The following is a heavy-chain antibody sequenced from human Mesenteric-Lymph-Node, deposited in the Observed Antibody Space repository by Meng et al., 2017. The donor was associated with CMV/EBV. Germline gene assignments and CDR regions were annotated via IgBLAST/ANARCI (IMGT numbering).Heavy chain of an antibody. CDR2: IYPADSDT. CDR1: GYRFTSYW. CDR3: VRQGYGDYGDF. V-gene: IGHV5-51*01. J-gene: IGHJ4*02. D-gene: IGHD4-17*01. Sequence: GESLKISCKGSGYRFTSYWIGWVRQMPGKGLEWVGIIYPADSDTRYRPSFQGQVTISADKSISTAYLQWSSLKASDTAMYYCVRQGYGDYGDFWGQGTLVTVSS.